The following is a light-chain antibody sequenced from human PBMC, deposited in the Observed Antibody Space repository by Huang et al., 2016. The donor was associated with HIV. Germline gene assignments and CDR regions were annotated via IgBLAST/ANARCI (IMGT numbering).Light chain of an antibody. CDR3: QQYNNWLLS. CDR2: GST. V-gene: IGKV3-15*01. CDR1: KSVSTN. J-gene: IGKJ4*01. Sequence: EIVMTQSPATLSLSPGERATLSCRANKSVSTNLAWYQQRLGQAPRLLIYGSTTRAVGIPARFSGSGSGTDFTLTISGLQSEDVALYLCQQYNNWLLSFGGGTKVDI.